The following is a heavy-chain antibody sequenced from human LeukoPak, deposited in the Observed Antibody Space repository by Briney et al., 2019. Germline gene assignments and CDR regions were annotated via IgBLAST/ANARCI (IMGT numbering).Heavy chain of an antibody. J-gene: IGHJ6*02. V-gene: IGHV3-20*04. D-gene: IGHD2-2*01. CDR3: AKDAQYCSSTSCYRGDYGMDV. CDR1: GFTFDDYG. Sequence: GGSLRLSCAASGFTFDDYGMSWVRQAPGKGLEWVSGINWNGGSTGYADSVKGRFTISRDNSKNTLYLQMNSLRAEDTAVYYCAKDAQYCSSTSCYRGDYGMDVWGQGTTVTVSS. CDR2: INWNGGST.